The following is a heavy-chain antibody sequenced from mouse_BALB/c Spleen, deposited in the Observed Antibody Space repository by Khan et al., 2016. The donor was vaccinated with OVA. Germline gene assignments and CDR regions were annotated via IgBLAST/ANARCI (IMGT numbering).Heavy chain of an antibody. CDR1: GFSLISYA. CDR2: IWAGGST. Sequence: VQLKESGPGLVAPSQSLSITCTVSGFSLISYAVHWVRQPPGKGLEWLGVIWAGGSTNYNSALMSRLSISKDNSKSQVFLKMNSLQIDDTAMYYCARNFDDSVEYFEVWGAGTTVTVSS. V-gene: IGHV2-9*02. CDR3: ARNFDDSVEYFEV. D-gene: IGHD2-13*01. J-gene: IGHJ1*01.